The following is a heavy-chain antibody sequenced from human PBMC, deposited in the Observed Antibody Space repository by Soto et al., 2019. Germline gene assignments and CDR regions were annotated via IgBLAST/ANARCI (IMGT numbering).Heavy chain of an antibody. Sequence: QVQLVQSGAEVKKPGASVKVSCKASGYTFTSYGISWVRQAPGQGLEWMGWISAYNDNTNYAQKLQGRVTMTTDTSTSTAYMELRSLRSDDTAVYYCARDTLRGRWFGELWLDYWGQGTLVTVSS. J-gene: IGHJ4*02. CDR2: ISAYNDNT. CDR1: GYTFTSYG. CDR3: ARDTLRGRWFGELWLDY. D-gene: IGHD3-10*01. V-gene: IGHV1-18*04.